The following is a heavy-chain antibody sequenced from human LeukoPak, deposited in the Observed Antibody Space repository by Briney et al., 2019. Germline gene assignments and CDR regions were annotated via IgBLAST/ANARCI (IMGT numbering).Heavy chain of an antibody. CDR2: IWYDGSNE. J-gene: IGHJ4*02. V-gene: IGHV3-33*01. D-gene: IGHD3-22*01. CDR3: ARDYYSRIDF. Sequence: GGSLRLSCAASGFTFSTYGMHWVRQAPGKGLEWVAVIWYDGSNEGYADSVKGRFTISRDTSKNTLYLQMNSLRAEDTAVYYCARDYYSRIDFWGQGTLVTVSS. CDR1: GFTFSTYG.